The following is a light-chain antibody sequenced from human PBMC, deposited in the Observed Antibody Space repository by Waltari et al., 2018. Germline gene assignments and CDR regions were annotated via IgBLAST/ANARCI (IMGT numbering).Light chain of an antibody. CDR2: GAS. CDR1: QSVTSNY. Sequence: DIVLTQSPGTLSLSPGERATLSCRASQSVTSNYLAWYQQKAGQAPRLLIYGASSRATGIPDRFSGSGSGTDFTLTISRLEPEDFAVYYCQQFDTSSYTFGQGTKVEI. V-gene: IGKV3-20*01. CDR3: QQFDTSSYT. J-gene: IGKJ2*01.